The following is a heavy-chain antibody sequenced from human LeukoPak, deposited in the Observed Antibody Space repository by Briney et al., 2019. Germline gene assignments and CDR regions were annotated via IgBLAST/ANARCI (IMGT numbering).Heavy chain of an antibody. CDR3: ARLPPSYTIFGVVSDY. CDR2: IIPIFGTA. V-gene: IGHV1-69*01. CDR1: GGTFSSYA. Sequence: ASVKVSCKASGGTFSSYAISWVRQAPGQGLEWMGGIIPIFGTANYAQKFQGRVTITADESTSTAYMELSNLRSEDTAVYYCARLPPSYTIFGVVSDYWGQGTLVTVSS. J-gene: IGHJ4*02. D-gene: IGHD3-3*01.